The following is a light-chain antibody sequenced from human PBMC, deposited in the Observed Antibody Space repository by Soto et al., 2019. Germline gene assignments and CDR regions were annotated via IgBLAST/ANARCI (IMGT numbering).Light chain of an antibody. CDR3: HVWDSDTNHVV. CDR2: YEI. Sequence: SYELTQPLSVSVAPGMTARITCGGNDIGSKSVHWYQQKPGQAPVLVIYYEIDRPSGIPERFSGSNSGNTATLTITMVDSGDEADYYCHVWDSDTNHVVFGGGTKVTVL. J-gene: IGLJ2*01. CDR1: DIGSKS. V-gene: IGLV3-21*01.